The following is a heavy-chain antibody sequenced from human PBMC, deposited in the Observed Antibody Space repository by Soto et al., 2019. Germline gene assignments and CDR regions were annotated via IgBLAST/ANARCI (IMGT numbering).Heavy chain of an antibody. V-gene: IGHV3-23*01. CDR1: GFTFSSYA. CDR2: ISGSGGST. J-gene: IGHJ4*02. CDR3: ATPGDKRYFDWLLFLFLLDY. Sequence: GGSLRLSCAASGFTFSSYAMSWVRQAPGKGLEWVSAISGSGGSTYYADSVKGRFTISRDNSKNTLYLQMNSLRAEDTAVYYCATPGDKRYFDWLLFLFLLDYWGQGTLVTVSS. D-gene: IGHD3-9*01.